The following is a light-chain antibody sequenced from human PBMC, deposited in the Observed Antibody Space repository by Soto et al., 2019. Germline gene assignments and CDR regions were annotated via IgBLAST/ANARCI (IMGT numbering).Light chain of an antibody. Sequence: EIGFTQSPGTLSLSPGERVTLSCRASQSIDNNHLAWYQQKPGQAPRLLIYGARTRATGVPDRFSASGSGTDFSLTISRLEPEDFAVYYCQQYGTSPWTFGQGTKVDIK. V-gene: IGKV3-20*01. CDR1: QSIDNNH. CDR2: GAR. J-gene: IGKJ1*01. CDR3: QQYGTSPWT.